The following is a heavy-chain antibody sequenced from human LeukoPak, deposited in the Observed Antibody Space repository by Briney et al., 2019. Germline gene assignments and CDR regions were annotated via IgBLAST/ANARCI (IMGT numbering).Heavy chain of an antibody. V-gene: IGHV1-18*01. CDR2: ISAYNGNT. CDR3: ARDGGLGYCSSTSCHHDAFDI. Sequence: ASVKVSCKASGYTFTSYGISWVRQAPGQGLEWMGWISAYNGNTNYAQKLQGRVTMTTDTSTSTAYMELRSLRSDDTAVYYCARDGGLGYCSSTSCHHDAFDIWGQGTMVTVSS. J-gene: IGHJ3*02. CDR1: GYTFTSYG. D-gene: IGHD2-2*01.